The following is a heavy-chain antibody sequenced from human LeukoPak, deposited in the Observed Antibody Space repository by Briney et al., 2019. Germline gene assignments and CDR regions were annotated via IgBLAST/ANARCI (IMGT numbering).Heavy chain of an antibody. CDR3: ARGATVTTVDLRNWFDP. CDR1: GGSFSGYH. V-gene: IGHV4-34*01. CDR2: INHSGST. D-gene: IGHD4-17*01. J-gene: IGHJ5*02. Sequence: SETLSLTCAVYGGSFSGYHWSWIRQPPGKGLEWIGEINHSGSTNYNPSLKSRVTISVDTSKNQFSLKLSSVTAADTAVYYCARGATVTTVDLRNWFDPWGQGTLVTVSS.